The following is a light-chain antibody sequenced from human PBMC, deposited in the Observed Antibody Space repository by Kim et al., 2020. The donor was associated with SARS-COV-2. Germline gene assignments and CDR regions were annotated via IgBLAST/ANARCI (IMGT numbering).Light chain of an antibody. CDR1: QSISSY. Sequence: DIQMTQSPSSLSASVGDRVTITCRASQSISSYLNWYQQKPGKAPKLLIYAASSLQSGVPSRFSGSGSGTDFTLTISSLHPEDFATYYSQQSYSPPWTFGQGTKVDIK. CDR2: AAS. CDR3: QQSYSPPWT. J-gene: IGKJ1*01. V-gene: IGKV1-39*01.